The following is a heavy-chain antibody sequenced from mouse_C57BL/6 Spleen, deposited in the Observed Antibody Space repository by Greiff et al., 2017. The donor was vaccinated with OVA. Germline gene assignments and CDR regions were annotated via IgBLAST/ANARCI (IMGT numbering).Heavy chain of an antibody. J-gene: IGHJ2*01. CDR1: GYTFTDYE. CDR3: TRGGHYYGSEGPCDY. CDR2: IDPETGGT. Sequence: VQLQQSGAELVRPGASVTLSCKASGYTFTDYEMHWVKQTPVHGLEWIGAIDPETGGTAYNQKFKGKAILTADKSSSTAYLELRSLTSEDSAVYYCTRGGHYYGSEGPCDYWGQGTTLTVSS. V-gene: IGHV1-15*01. D-gene: IGHD1-1*01.